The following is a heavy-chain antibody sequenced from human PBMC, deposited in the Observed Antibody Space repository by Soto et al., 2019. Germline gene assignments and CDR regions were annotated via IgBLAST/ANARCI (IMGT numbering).Heavy chain of an antibody. J-gene: IGHJ6*03. CDR3: AGRARPDFYYMGV. CDR2: ISSNGVGT. D-gene: IGHD6-6*01. Sequence: EVQLAESGGGLAQPGGSLRLSCAASGFTLSGYAMDWVRQAPGKGLEYVSGISSNGVGTYYANSVQGRFTISRDNSKNTVYLKMVSLRPEDMAVYYCAGRARPDFYYMGVWGKGTTVTVSS. V-gene: IGHV3-64*01. CDR1: GFTLSGYA.